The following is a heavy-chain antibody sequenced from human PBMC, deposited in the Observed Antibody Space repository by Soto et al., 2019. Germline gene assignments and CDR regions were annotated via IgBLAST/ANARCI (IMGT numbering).Heavy chain of an antibody. CDR2: LYNTGST. CDR1: GGSISRYY. CDR3: AKENGYSSSWFEFDY. D-gene: IGHD6-13*01. J-gene: IGHJ4*02. V-gene: IGHV4-59*12. Sequence: SETLSLTCTVSGGSISRYYWSWIRQPPGKGLEWIGYLYNTGSTIYNPSLKSRVTISVDTSKNQFSLKLSSVTAADTAVYYCAKENGYSSSWFEFDYWGQGTLVTVSS.